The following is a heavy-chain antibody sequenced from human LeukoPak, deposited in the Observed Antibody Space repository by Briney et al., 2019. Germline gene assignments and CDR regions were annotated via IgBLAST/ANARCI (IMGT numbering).Heavy chain of an antibody. CDR3: ARGGWGGDWFDP. D-gene: IGHD6-19*01. CDR2: INPNSGGT. J-gene: IGHJ5*02. Sequence: ASVKVSCKASGYAFTGYYMHWVRQAPGQGLEWMGRINPNSGGTNYAQKFQGRVTMTRDTSISTAYMELSRLRSDDTAVYYCARGGWGGDWFDPWGQGTLVTVSS. V-gene: IGHV1-2*06. CDR1: GYAFTGYY.